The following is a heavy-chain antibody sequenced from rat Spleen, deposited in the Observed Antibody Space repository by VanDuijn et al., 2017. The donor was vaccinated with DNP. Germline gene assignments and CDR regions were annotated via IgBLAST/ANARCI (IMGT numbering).Heavy chain of an antibody. CDR3: ARSRYNSDYYFES. CDR1: YYSIISSYR. J-gene: IGHJ2*01. Sequence: EVQLQESGPGLVKPSQSLSLTCSVTYYSIISSYRWNWIRKFPGNKLEWMGHIDSAGSTNFNPSLKSRISITRDTSKNQCFLQVNSVTTEDTATYYCARSRYNSDYYFESGGQGVLVSVSS. V-gene: IGHV3-3*01. CDR2: IDSAGST. D-gene: IGHD4-3*01.